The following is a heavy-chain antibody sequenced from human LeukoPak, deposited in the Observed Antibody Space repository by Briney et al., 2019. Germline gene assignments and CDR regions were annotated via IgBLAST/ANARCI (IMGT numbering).Heavy chain of an antibody. Sequence: PGGSLRLSCAASGFTFSSYEMNWVRQAPGKGLEWVSYISSSGSTIYYADSVKGRFTISRDNAKNSLYLQMNSLRAEDTALYYCARSPAATAQGPFDYWGQGTLVTVSS. CDR3: ARSPAATAQGPFDY. CDR2: ISSSGSTI. D-gene: IGHD2-2*01. J-gene: IGHJ4*02. CDR1: GFTFSSYE. V-gene: IGHV3-48*03.